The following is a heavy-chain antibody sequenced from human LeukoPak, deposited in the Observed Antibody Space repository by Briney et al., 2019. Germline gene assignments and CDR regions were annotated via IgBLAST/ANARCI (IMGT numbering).Heavy chain of an antibody. CDR1: GFTVSSNY. Sequence: GGSLRLSCAASGFTVSSNYMSWVRQAPGKGLEWVSVIYSGGSTYYADSVRGRFTISRDNSKNTLYLRMNSLRAEDTAVYYCARAAAGTQSLDYWGQGTLVTVSS. CDR3: ARAAAGTQSLDY. V-gene: IGHV3-66*02. D-gene: IGHD6-13*01. J-gene: IGHJ4*02. CDR2: IYSGGST.